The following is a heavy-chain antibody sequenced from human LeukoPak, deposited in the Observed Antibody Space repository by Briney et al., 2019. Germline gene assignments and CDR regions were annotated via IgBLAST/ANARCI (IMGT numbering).Heavy chain of an antibody. D-gene: IGHD6-19*01. V-gene: IGHV3-30*02. J-gene: IGHJ3*02. Sequence: GGSLRLSCAASGFTFSSYGMHWVRQAPGKGLEWVAFIRYDGSNKYYADSVKGRFTISRDNAKNSLYLQMNSLRAEDMALYYCAKDRYSSGLDAFDIWGQGTMVTVSS. CDR3: AKDRYSSGLDAFDI. CDR2: IRYDGSNK. CDR1: GFTFSSYG.